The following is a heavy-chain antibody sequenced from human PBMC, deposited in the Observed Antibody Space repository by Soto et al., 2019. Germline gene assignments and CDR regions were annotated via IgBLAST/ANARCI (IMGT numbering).Heavy chain of an antibody. CDR3: ARFSTLGKDYGVDV. J-gene: IGHJ6*01. CDR2: VHHSWGS. V-gene: IGHV4-59*08. CDR1: GGSISSYY. Sequence: SETLSLTCTVSGGSISSYYWSWIRQPPGKGMEWIGYVHHSWGSTYNPSLQSRVAISLDASKSQFSLKLTSVTATDTAVYFCARFSTLGKDYGVDVWGQGTTVTVSS. D-gene: IGHD3-3*02.